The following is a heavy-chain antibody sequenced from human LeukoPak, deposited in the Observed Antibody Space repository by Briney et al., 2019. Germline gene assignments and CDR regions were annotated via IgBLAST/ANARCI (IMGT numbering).Heavy chain of an antibody. V-gene: IGHV4-39*01. CDR2: MYYSGNI. CDR1: GGSISSSTYY. J-gene: IGHJ4*02. Sequence: PSETLSLTCTVSGGSISSSTYYWGWIRQPPGKGLEWIGSMYYSGNIYYNPSLKSRVTISVDTSKNQLSLKLKSVTAADTAVYFCARHGDNYDNLTGYYHTDFFDYWGQGTLVTVSS. CDR3: ARHGDNYDNLTGYYHTDFFDY. D-gene: IGHD3-9*01.